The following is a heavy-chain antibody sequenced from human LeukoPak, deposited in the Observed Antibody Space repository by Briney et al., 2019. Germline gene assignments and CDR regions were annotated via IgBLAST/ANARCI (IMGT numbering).Heavy chain of an antibody. J-gene: IGHJ4*02. CDR2: IKDDGSEK. CDR1: GFTFNNYW. V-gene: IGHV3-7*01. CDR3: PRVAWPYYFDS. Sequence: GGSLRLSCAASGFTFNNYWMNWVRQTPGKGLEWVANIKDDGSEKYYLDSVKGRFTISRDNAKNSLYLQMNGLRAEDTAVYYCPRVAWPYYFDSWGQGTLVTVSS.